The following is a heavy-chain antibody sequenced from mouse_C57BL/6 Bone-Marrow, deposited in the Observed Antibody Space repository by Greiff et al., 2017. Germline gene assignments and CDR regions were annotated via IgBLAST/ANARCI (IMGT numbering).Heavy chain of an antibody. CDR1: GFSLTSYG. D-gene: IGHD2-9*01. J-gene: IGHJ3*01. Sequence: VQLQQSGPGLVQPSQSLSITCTVSGFSLTSYGVPWVRQPPEKGLEWLGVIWSGGSTDYYAAFISRLSISKDNSKSQVFLKMNRLQADDTAIYSCDNEATSYYGYEFAYWGQGTLVTVSA. CDR3: DNEATSYYGYEFAY. V-gene: IGHV2-4*01. CDR2: IWSGGST.